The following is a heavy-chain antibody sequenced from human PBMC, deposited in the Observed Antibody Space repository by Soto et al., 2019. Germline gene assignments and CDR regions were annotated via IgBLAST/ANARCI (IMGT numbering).Heavy chain of an antibody. CDR3: ARGLCVPSTSCPLTTHFDY. J-gene: IGHJ4*02. CDR2: INHSGST. Sequence: PSETLSLTCAVYGGSFSGYYWSWIRQPPGKGLEWIGEINHSGSTNYNPSLKSRVTISVDTSKNQFSLKLSSVTAADTAVYYCARGLCVPSTSCPLTTHFDYWGQGTLVTVSS. V-gene: IGHV4-34*01. D-gene: IGHD2-2*01. CDR1: GGSFSGYY.